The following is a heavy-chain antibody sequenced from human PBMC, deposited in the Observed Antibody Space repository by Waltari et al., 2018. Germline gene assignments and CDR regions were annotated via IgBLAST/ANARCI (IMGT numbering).Heavy chain of an antibody. CDR1: GGSISSGSYY. D-gene: IGHD2-15*01. V-gene: IGHV4-61*02. CDR3: AREGYCSGGSCSSNWYFDL. CDR2: IYTSGST. J-gene: IGHJ2*01. Sequence: QVQLQESGPGLVKPSQTLSLTCTVPGGSISSGSYYWSWIRQPAGKGLEGIGRIYTSGSTNYNPSLKSRVTISVDTSKNQFSLKLSSVTAADTAVYYCAREGYCSGGSCSSNWYFDLWGRGTLVTVSS.